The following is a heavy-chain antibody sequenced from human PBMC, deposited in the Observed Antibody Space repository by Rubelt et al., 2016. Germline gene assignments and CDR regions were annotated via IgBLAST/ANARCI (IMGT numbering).Heavy chain of an antibody. CDR3: AKDYYGSGSYLDRRGYFDL. J-gene: IGHJ2*01. V-gene: IGHV1-46*01. Sequence: SYAQKFQGRVTMTRDTSTSTVYMELSSLRAEDTAVYYCAKDYYGSGSYLDRRGYFDLWGRGTLVTVSS. D-gene: IGHD3-10*01.